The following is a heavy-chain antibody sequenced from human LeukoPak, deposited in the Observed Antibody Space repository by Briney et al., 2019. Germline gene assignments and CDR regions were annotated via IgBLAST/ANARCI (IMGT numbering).Heavy chain of an antibody. CDR3: ARGGYTFGYDDY. V-gene: IGHV3-48*03. CDR1: GLTFSSYE. Sequence: PRGSLRLSCAASGLTFSSYEMNWVRQAPGKGLQWVSYISSSGNTIYYADSVKGRFTISRDNAKNSLYLQMNSLRAEDTAVYYCARGGYTFGYDDYWGQGTLVTVSS. J-gene: IGHJ4*02. CDR2: ISSSGNTI. D-gene: IGHD5-18*01.